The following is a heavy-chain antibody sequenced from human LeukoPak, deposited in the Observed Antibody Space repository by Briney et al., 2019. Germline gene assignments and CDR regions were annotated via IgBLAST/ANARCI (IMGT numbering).Heavy chain of an antibody. J-gene: IGHJ4*02. CDR3: ASALYDSLTAYSRYDFDC. CDR2: SIRGGTYI. Sequence: EAGRSLRPACAASGSTLTTTSMSWVRQAPGKGLGWVSSSIRGGTYIYHADSVNGRSPISRDNAKISLYLQMSSVRAEDTAVYYCASALYDSLTAYSRYDFDCWGQGTLVTVSS. V-gene: IGHV3-21*01. CDR1: GSTLTTTS. D-gene: IGHD3-9*01.